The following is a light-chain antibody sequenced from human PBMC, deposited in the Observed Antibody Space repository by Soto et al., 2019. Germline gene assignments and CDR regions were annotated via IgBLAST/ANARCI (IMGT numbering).Light chain of an antibody. J-gene: IGKJ1*01. CDR2: GAS. V-gene: IGKV3-20*01. CDR1: QSVSSTY. CDR3: QLYGSSPPRT. Sequence: EIVLTQSPGTLSLSPGERATLSCRASQSVSSTYLGWYQQKPGQAPRLLIYGASIRATGIPDRFSGSGSGIDFTLTIARLEPEDFAVYYCQLYGSSPPRTFGQGTKVEIK.